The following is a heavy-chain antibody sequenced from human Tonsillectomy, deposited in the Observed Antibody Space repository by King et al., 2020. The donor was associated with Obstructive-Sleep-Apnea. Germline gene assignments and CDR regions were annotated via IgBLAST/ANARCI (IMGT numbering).Heavy chain of an antibody. V-gene: IGHV4-39*07. J-gene: IGHJ4*02. CDR3: ARGDDYALRPFDY. CDR2: IFYGGNT. D-gene: IGHD4-17*01. Sequence: LQLQESGPGLVKPSDTLSLTCTVSGGSISSSSYYWGWIRQPPGKGLEWIGNIFYGGNTYYNPSLKSRVTMSVDTSKNQFSLKLSSVTAADTAVFYCARGDDYALRPFDYWGQGTLVTVSS. CDR1: GGSISSSSYY.